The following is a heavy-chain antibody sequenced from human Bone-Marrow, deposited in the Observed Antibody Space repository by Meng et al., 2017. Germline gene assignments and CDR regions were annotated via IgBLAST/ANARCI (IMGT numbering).Heavy chain of an antibody. D-gene: IGHD3-10*01. CDR2: IYYSGST. V-gene: IGHV4-61*01. J-gene: IGHJ5*02. CDR1: GGSVSSGSYY. CDR3: AREVSPYYYGSGSENWFDP. Sequence: QGLVQGAGPGLVGPSENPSLTGTVSGGSVSSGSYYWSWIRQPPGKGLEWIGYIYYSGSTNYNPSLKSRVTISVDTSKNQFSLKLSSVTAADTAVYYCAREVSPYYYGSGSENWFDPWGQGTLVTVSS.